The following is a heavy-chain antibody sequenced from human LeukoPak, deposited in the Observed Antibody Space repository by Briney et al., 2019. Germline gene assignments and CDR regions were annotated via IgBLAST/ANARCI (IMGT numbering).Heavy chain of an antibody. Sequence: SETLPLTCAVYGGSFSGYYWSWIRQPPGKGLEWIGEINHSGSTNYNPSLKSRVTISVDTSKNQFSLKLSSVTAADTAVYYCARRRGSYYGSGSYRGSWFDPWGQGTLVTVSS. CDR3: ARRRGSYYGSGSYRGSWFDP. D-gene: IGHD3-10*01. CDR2: INHSGST. J-gene: IGHJ5*02. V-gene: IGHV4-34*01. CDR1: GGSFSGYY.